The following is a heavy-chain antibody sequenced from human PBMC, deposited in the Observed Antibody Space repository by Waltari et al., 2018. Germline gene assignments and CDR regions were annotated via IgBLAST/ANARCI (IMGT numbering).Heavy chain of an antibody. D-gene: IGHD3-16*01. V-gene: IGHV3-53*01. CDR1: GFSVSNSY. CDR2: IYGVDST. CDR3: ATFSNWVHDTFDI. Sequence: EVQLVESGGGLIQPGGSLRLSCAASGFSVSNSYVSWGRQAPGKGLEWISFIYGVDSTLYVDSVKGRFTVSRDNSKNTVHLQMNSVRVDDTAVYYCATFSNWVHDTFDIWGQGTLVSVSS. J-gene: IGHJ3*02.